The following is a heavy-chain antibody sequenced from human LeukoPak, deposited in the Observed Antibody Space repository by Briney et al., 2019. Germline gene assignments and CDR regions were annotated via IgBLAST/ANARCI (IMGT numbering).Heavy chain of an antibody. Sequence: GGSLRLSCAASGFTFNNYWMTWVRQAPGKGLEWVANIKPDGSETHYVDSVKGRFTISRDSAKNSLYLEMSSLRADDTAVYYCARERIVGATDFDYWGQGTLVTVPS. J-gene: IGHJ4*02. D-gene: IGHD1-26*01. CDR3: ARERIVGATDFDY. CDR1: GFTFNNYW. V-gene: IGHV3-7*01. CDR2: IKPDGSET.